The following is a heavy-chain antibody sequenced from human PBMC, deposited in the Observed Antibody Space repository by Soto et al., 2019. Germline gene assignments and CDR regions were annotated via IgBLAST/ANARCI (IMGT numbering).Heavy chain of an antibody. V-gene: IGHV3-21*01. D-gene: IGHD4-17*01. CDR3: ARTVRASRVYYYYGMDV. J-gene: IGHJ6*02. CDR2: ISSSSSYI. Sequence: GGSLRLSCAASGFTFSSYSMNWIRQAPGKGLEWVSSISSSSSYIYYEDSVKIRFNISRDNAKNSLYLQMNSLRAEVTAVYYCARTVRASRVYYYYGMDVWGQGTTVTVSS. CDR1: GFTFSSYS.